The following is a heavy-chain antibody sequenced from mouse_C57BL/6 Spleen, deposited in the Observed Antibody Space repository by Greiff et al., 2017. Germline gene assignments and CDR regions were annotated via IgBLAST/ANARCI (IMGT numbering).Heavy chain of an antibody. CDR2: IYPGDGDT. CDR1: GYAFSSYW. Sequence: QVQLQQSGAELVKPGASVKISCKASGYAFSSYWMHWVKQRPGKGLEWIGQIYPGDGDTNYNGKFKGKATLTADESSSTAYMQLSSLTSEDSAVYFCARPLLTGTYAMDYWGQGTSVTVSS. D-gene: IGHD4-1*01. V-gene: IGHV1-80*01. J-gene: IGHJ4*01. CDR3: ARPLLTGTYAMDY.